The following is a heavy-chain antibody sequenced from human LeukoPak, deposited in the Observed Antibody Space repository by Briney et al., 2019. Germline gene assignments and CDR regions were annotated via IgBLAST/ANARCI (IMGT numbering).Heavy chain of an antibody. CDR3: ARTRDAYKECYMDV. J-gene: IGHJ6*03. CDR1: GYSFSSYW. V-gene: IGHV5-51*01. D-gene: IGHD5-24*01. CDR2: IYPGDSDT. Sequence: GESLKISCKGSGYSFSSYWIAWVRQMPGKGLEWMGIIYPGDSDTRYSPSFQGQVTISADKSITTAYLQWSSLKASDTAIYYCARTRDAYKECYMDVWGKGTTVTISS.